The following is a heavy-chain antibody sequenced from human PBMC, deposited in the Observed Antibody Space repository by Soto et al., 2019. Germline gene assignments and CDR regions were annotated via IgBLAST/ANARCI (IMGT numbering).Heavy chain of an antibody. V-gene: IGHV2-5*02. CDR3: TQAQRVAGSFNI. J-gene: IGHJ3*02. CDR2: IYWDNDA. D-gene: IGHD6-19*01. CDR1: ARGVG. Sequence: SGATLVNPTQTLTLTCTFTARGVGVGWIRQPPGKALEWLALIYWDNDARYSPSLKSRLTITKDTSKNQVVLTMTNMDPVDTATYYCTQAQRVAGSFNIWGQGAMVTVSS.